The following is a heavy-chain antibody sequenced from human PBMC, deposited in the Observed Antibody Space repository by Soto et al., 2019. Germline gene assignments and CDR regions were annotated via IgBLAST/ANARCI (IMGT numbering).Heavy chain of an antibody. CDR2: ISYDENRK. J-gene: IGHJ6*02. D-gene: IGHD1-1*01. CDR3: ASPIGNYYYHYGMDV. CDR1: GFSFSTYA. Sequence: GGSLRLSCAASGFSFSTYAIHWVRQAPGKGLEWVAVISYDENRKYYAESVKGRFTISRDNSMNMLYLEMNSLRPGDTAVYYCASPIGNYYYHYGMDVWGQGTTVTVSS. V-gene: IGHV3-30*04.